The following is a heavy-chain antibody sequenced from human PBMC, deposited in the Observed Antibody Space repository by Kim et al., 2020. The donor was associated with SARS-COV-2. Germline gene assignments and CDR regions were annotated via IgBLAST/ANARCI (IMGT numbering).Heavy chain of an antibody. Sequence: YADTVKCRFTISRDHSQNTVYLQMSSLGAEDTAVYYCAKEYDGTHDAFDIWGQGTMVSVSS. CDR3: AKEYDGTHDAFDI. D-gene: IGHD3-22*01. J-gene: IGHJ3*02. V-gene: IGHV3-30*15.